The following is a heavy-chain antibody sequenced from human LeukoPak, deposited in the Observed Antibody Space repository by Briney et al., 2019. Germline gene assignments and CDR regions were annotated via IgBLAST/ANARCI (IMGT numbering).Heavy chain of an antibody. D-gene: IGHD1-26*01. J-gene: IGHJ4*02. CDR1: GGSINNYF. CDR3: ARQGYTVSYYFLDY. V-gene: IGHV4-4*07. CDR2: IYSTGST. Sequence: PSETLSLTCTVSGGSINNYFWSWVRQPAGKGLEWLGRIYSTGSTRFNPSLKSRLTLSIDTSTNQFSLTLTSVTAADTAVYFCARQGYTVSYYFLDYWSQGTLVTVSS.